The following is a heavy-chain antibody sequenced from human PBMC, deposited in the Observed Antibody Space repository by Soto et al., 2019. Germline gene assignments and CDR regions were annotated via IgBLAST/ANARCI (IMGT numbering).Heavy chain of an antibody. J-gene: IGHJ4*02. V-gene: IGHV4-59*01. CDR2: IYYSGST. CDR3: ARAEMATSFFFDY. Sequence: QVQLQESGPGLVKPSETLSLTCTVSGGSISSYYWSWIRQPPGKGLEWIGYIYYSGSTNYNPSLKSRVXXSXDXXKNQFSLKLSSVTAADTAVYYCARAEMATSFFFDYWGQGTLVTVSS. CDR1: GGSISSYY. D-gene: IGHD5-12*01.